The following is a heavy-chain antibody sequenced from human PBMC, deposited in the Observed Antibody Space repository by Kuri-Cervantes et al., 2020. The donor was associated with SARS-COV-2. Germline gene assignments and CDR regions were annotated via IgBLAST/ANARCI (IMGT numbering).Heavy chain of an antibody. CDR3: ARASVARYYFDY. D-gene: IGHD5-12*01. CDR2: ISWNSGSI. J-gene: IGHJ4*02. Sequence: GGSLRLSCAASGFTFSSYWMSWVRQAPGKGLEWVSGISWNSGSIGYADSVKGRFTISRDNAKNSLYLQMNSLRAEDTAVYYCARASVARYYFDYWGQGTLVTVSS. CDR1: GFTFSSYW. V-gene: IGHV3-20*04.